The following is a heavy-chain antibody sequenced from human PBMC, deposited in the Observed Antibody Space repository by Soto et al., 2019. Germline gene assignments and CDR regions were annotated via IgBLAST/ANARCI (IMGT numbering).Heavy chain of an antibody. CDR3: ARDLAYYSSSPYGMDV. V-gene: IGHV3-33*01. CDR1: GFTFSSYG. J-gene: IGHJ6*02. Sequence: GGSLRLSCAASGFTFSSYGMHWVRQAPGKGLEWVAVIWYDGSNKYYVDSVKGRFTISTDNSKNRLYLQRNSLRAEDTAVYYWARDLAYYSSSPYGMDVWGQGTTVTVSS. CDR2: IWYDGSNK. D-gene: IGHD6-6*01.